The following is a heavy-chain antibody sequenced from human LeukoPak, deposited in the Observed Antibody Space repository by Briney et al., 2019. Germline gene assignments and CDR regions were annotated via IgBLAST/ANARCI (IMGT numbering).Heavy chain of an antibody. Sequence: ASVKVSCKASGYTFTSYGISWVRQAPGQGLEWMGWISAYNGNTNYAQKLQGRVTMTTDTSTSTTYMELRSLRSDDTAVYYCARLREYYYYMDVWGKGTTVTVSS. CDR3: ARLREYYYYMDV. CDR1: GYTFTSYG. CDR2: ISAYNGNT. J-gene: IGHJ6*03. V-gene: IGHV1-18*01. D-gene: IGHD5-24*01.